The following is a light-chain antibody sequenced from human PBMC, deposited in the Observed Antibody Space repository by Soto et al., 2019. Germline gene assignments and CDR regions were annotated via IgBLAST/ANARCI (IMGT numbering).Light chain of an antibody. CDR3: SSYTSSRTLV. CDR1: SSDVGGYNY. J-gene: IGLJ2*01. Sequence: QSVLTQPASVSGSPGQSITISCTGTSSDVGGYNYVSWYQQHPGKAPKFMIYEVSNRPSGISNRFSGSKSGNTASLTISGLQAEDEADYYCSSYTSSRTLVFGGGTKVTVL. V-gene: IGLV2-14*01. CDR2: EVS.